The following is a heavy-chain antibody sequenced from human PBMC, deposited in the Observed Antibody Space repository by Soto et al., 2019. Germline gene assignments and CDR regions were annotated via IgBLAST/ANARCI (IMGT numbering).Heavy chain of an antibody. D-gene: IGHD1-26*01. Sequence: GGSLRLSCLVSGFTLSNYYMHWVRQAPGKGLEYVSSISPNGDITYYPDSVKGRFTISRDNSKNTLHLQMSSLRAEDTAVHYCVKDQWVDYWGQGTRVTVSS. V-gene: IGHV3-64D*06. CDR3: VKDQWVDY. J-gene: IGHJ4*02. CDR1: GFTLSNYY. CDR2: ISPNGDIT.